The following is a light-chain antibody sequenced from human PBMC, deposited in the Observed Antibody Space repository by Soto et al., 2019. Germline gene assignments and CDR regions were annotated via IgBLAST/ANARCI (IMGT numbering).Light chain of an antibody. J-gene: IGKJ4*01. Sequence: EIVMTQSPATLSASLGESATLTCRASQSVSSNLAWYQQKPGQAPRLLIYGASTRATGIPARFSGSGSGTEFTLTVSSLQSEDFAVYYCQQDTNWPLSFAGGIKVDIK. CDR1: QSVSSN. CDR2: GAS. CDR3: QQDTNWPLS. V-gene: IGKV3-15*01.